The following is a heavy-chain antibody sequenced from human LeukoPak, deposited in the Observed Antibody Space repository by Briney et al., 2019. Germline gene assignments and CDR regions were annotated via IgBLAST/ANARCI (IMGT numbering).Heavy chain of an antibody. J-gene: IGHJ4*02. V-gene: IGHV3-21*01. CDR1: GFTFSTYT. Sequence: PGGSLRLSCAASGFTFSTYTMNWVRQAPGKGLEWVSSISTSSTYIYYADSVKGRFTISRDNAKNSLYLQMSSLRVEDTAVYYCASWGGNAQSDSWSGPFDYWGQGTLVTVSS. D-gene: IGHD3-3*01. CDR3: ASWGGNAQSDSWSGPFDY. CDR2: ISTSSTYI.